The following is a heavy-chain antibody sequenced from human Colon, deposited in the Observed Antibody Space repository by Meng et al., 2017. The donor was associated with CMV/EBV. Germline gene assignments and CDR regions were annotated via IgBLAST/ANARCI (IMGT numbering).Heavy chain of an antibody. J-gene: IGHJ5*02. Sequence: GESLKISCVASGFPFATFDMSWVRQAPGKGLEWISVIRGSDDTSYYPDSVKGRFTISKDKSKNTLFLKMDSLRIEDTAVYYCARDRPDGSGSFWARNWFDLWGQGTLVTVSS. CDR1: GFPFATFD. CDR2: IRGSDDTS. D-gene: IGHD3-10*01. V-gene: IGHV3-23*01. CDR3: ARDRPDGSGSFWARNWFDL.